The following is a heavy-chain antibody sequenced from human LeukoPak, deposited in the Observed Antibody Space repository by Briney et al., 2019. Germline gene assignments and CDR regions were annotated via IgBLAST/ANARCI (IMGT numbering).Heavy chain of an antibody. D-gene: IGHD2-21*01. CDR1: GFMFTKYW. V-gene: IGHV3-7*03. CDR2: INYDGSEK. Sequence: PGGSLRLSCAASGFMFTKYWMTWVRQAPGKGLQWVANINYDGSEKYFVDSVKGRFTISRDDAKNSLYLQMNSLRDEDTAVYYCARERWGGDGCYRVFDYWGQGTLVTVSS. J-gene: IGHJ4*02. CDR3: ARERWGGDGCYRVFDY.